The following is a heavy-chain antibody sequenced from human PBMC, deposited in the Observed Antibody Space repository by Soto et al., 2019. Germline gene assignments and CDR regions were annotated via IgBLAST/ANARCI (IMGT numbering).Heavy chain of an antibody. D-gene: IGHD2-15*01. V-gene: IGHV3-23*01. J-gene: IGHJ3*02. CDR1: GFTVSSHA. CDR2: VTADGGT. CDR3: APHVSCSGGSCQYDAFAI. Sequence: PGGSLRLSCEGSGFTVSSHAMTWIRQAPGKGPEWVSTVTADGGTYYADSVKGRFAMSRDTSENTLYLQMNSLGAEDTAAYYCAPHVSCSGGSCQYDAFAIRSQGTMVTVS.